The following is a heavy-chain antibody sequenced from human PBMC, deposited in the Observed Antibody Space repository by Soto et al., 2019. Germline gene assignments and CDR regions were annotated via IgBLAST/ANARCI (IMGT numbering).Heavy chain of an antibody. CDR3: VRGGSKTLRDCFDP. Sequence: SETLSLTCTVSGGSMSKFYWSWIRKTPGKGLEWMGRVYATGTSDYNPSLRSRIAMSVDISKKPFSLRLGSVTAADTGVYYCVRGGSKTLRDCFDPWGQGILVTVSS. V-gene: IGHV4-4*07. J-gene: IGHJ5*02. D-gene: IGHD4-17*01. CDR1: GGSMSKFY. CDR2: VYATGTS.